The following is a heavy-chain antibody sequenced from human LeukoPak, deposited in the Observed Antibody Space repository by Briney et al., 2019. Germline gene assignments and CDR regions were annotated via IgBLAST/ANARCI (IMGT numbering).Heavy chain of an antibody. CDR1: GGSISSDY. Sequence: KPSETLSLTCTVSGGSISSDYWSWIRQPAGKGLEWIGRIYSSGSTNYNPSLKSRVTMSVDTSKNQFFLKLSSVTATDTAVYYCARRIAAAGSRGYFDYWGQGTLVTVSS. CDR2: IYSSGST. D-gene: IGHD6-13*01. J-gene: IGHJ4*02. V-gene: IGHV4-4*07. CDR3: ARRIAAAGSRGYFDY.